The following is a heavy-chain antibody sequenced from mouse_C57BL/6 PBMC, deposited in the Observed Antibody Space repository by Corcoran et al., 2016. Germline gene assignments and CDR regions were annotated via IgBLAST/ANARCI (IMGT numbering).Heavy chain of an antibody. CDR2: INTYSGVP. CDR3: ARSSFDY. D-gene: IGHD1-1*01. Sequence: QSQLVQSGPELKKPGETVKISCKASGYTFTTYGMSWVKQAPGKGLKWMGWINTYSGVPTYADDFKGRFAFSLETSASTAYLQINNLKNEDTATYFCARSSFDYWGQGTTLTVSS. V-gene: IGHV9-3*01. J-gene: IGHJ2*01. CDR1: GYTFTTYG.